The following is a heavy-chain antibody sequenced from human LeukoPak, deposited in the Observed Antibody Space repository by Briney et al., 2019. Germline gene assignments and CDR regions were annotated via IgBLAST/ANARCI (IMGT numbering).Heavy chain of an antibody. Sequence: SETLSLTCTVYGGSISIYDSNWIRQPPGKRREWIGYMHYRGSTNYNPSLTSRVTISVDTSKKQLFLKLTAGTAADAAMYCCARPLKRDLDAFALWEQETMVTVSS. CDR3: ARPLKRDLDAFAL. CDR1: GGSISIYD. V-gene: IGHV4-59*01. CDR2: MHYRGST. D-gene: IGHD6-25*01. J-gene: IGHJ3*01.